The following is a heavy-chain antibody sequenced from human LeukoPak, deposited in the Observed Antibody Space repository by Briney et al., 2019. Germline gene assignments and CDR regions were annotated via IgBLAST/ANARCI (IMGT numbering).Heavy chain of an antibody. CDR1: GGSFSGYY. J-gene: IGHJ4*02. V-gene: IGHV4-34*01. D-gene: IGHD5-18*01. Sequence: PSETLSLTCAVYGGSFSGYYWSWIRQPPGKGLEWIGEINHSGSTNYNPSLKSRVTISVDTSKNQFSLKLSSVTAADTAVYYCARNGYNYGSDYWGQGTLVIVSS. CDR3: ARNGYNYGSDY. CDR2: INHSGST.